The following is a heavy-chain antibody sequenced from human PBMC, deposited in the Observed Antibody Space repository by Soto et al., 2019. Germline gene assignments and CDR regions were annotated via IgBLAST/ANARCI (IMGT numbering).Heavy chain of an antibody. CDR1: GFTFSSYA. CDR3: ARDSYPYYDSSGPGDC. V-gene: IGHV3-30-3*01. J-gene: IGHJ4*02. D-gene: IGHD3-22*01. CDR2: ISYDGSNK. Sequence: XESLRLSCAASGFTFSSYAMHWVRQAPGKGLEWVAVISYDGSNKYYADSVKGRFTISRDNSKNTLYLQMNSLRAEDTAVYYCARDSYPYYDSSGPGDCWGQRTLVTVSS.